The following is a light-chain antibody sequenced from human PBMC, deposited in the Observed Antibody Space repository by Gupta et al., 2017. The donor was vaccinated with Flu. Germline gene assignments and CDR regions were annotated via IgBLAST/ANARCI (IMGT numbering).Light chain of an antibody. Sequence: PSSLSASVGDRVTITCRASQSIGRFLNWHQHEPGEAPKVLINGASSFQSAVPSTFSGSGSGTDFILTIIRLQPEDFATYYCHRSYSSPYTFGQGTKLEI. CDR3: HRSYSSPYT. CDR2: GAS. J-gene: IGKJ2*01. CDR1: QSIGRF. V-gene: IGKV1-39*01.